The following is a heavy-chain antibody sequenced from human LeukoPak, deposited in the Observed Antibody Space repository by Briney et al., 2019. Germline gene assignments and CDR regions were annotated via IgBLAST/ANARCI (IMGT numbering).Heavy chain of an antibody. V-gene: IGHV6-1*01. CDR1: GDSVSSNSAA. CDR2: TYYRSKWYN. Sequence: SQTLSLTCAISGDSVSSNSAAWNWIRQSPSRGLEWLGRTYYRSKWYNDYAVSVKSRITVNPDTSKNQFSLQLNSVTPEDTAVYYCARDQLAYCGGDCYANHDAFDIRGQGTMVTVSS. D-gene: IGHD2-21*02. J-gene: IGHJ3*02. CDR3: ARDQLAYCGGDCYANHDAFDI.